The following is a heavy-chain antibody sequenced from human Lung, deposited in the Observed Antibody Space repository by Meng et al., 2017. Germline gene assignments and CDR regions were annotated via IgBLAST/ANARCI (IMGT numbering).Heavy chain of an antibody. CDR3: TKNDFYCLGY. D-gene: IGHD2-21*01. V-gene: IGHV4-4*03. J-gene: IGHJ4*02. Sequence: VGLRGSGPGGGMPPGSLSRPCSVSGGSISSYNWWSWVRQPQGKGLEWIGEIYHSGSTNYNPSLKSRITISVDKPKNQFSLTLSSVTAADTAVYYCTKNDFYCLGYWGQGTLVTVSS. CDR1: GGSISSYNW. CDR2: IYHSGST.